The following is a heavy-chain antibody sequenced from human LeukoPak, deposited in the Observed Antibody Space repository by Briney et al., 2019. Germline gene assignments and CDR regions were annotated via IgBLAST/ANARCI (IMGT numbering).Heavy chain of an antibody. CDR3: ARDGGFLTGYYSWFDP. CDR1: GFTFSSYA. Sequence: GGSLRLSCAASGFTFSSYAMHWVRQAPGKGLEWVAVISYDGSNKYYADSVKGRFTISRDNSKNTLYLQMNSLRAEDTAVYYCARDGGFLTGYYSWFDPWGQGTLVTVSS. J-gene: IGHJ5*02. D-gene: IGHD3-9*01. V-gene: IGHV3-30*04. CDR2: ISYDGSNK.